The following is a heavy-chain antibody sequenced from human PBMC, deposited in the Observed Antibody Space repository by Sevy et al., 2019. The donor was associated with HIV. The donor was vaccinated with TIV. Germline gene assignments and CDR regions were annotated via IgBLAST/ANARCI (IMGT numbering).Heavy chain of an antibody. Sequence: SETLSLTCTVSGGSVSSGSYYWSWIRQSPGKGLEWIGYIYYSGSTNYNPSLKSRVTISVDTSKNQFSLKLSSVTAADTAVYYCARLLLEYHYDSSGYYPRPSYFDYWGQGTLVTVSS. CDR2: IYYSGST. CDR3: ARLLLEYHYDSSGYYPRPSYFDY. CDR1: GGSVSSGSYY. V-gene: IGHV4-61*01. J-gene: IGHJ4*02. D-gene: IGHD3-22*01.